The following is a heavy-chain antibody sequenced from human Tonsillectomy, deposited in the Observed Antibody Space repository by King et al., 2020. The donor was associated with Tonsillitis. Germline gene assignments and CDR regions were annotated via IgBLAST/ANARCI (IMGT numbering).Heavy chain of an antibody. CDR3: AKLQSFSIVLMVYALDY. CDR2: INWNGGST. J-gene: IGHJ4*02. D-gene: IGHD2-8*01. V-gene: IGHV3-20*04. CDR1: GFTFDDYG. Sequence: VQLVESGGGVVRPGGSLRLSCAASGFTFDDYGMSWVRQAPGKGLEWVSGINWNGGSTGYADSVKGRFTISRDNAKNSLYLQMNSLRAEDTALYYCAKLQSFSIVLMVYALDYWGQGTLVTVSS.